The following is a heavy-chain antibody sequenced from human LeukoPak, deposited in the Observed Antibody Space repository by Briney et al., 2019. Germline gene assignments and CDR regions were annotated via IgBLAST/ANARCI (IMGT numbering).Heavy chain of an antibody. J-gene: IGHJ6*02. Sequence: SVKVSCKASGGTFSSYAISWVRQAPGPGLEWMGRIIPILGIANYAQTFQGRVTITADKSPRTAYTKPSSPRSEHTAVYYSARELVSDYDYDLLTGIYYYGMDVWGQGTTVTVSS. CDR1: GGTFSSYA. CDR2: IIPILGIA. D-gene: IGHD3-9*01. CDR3: ARELVSDYDYDLLTGIYYYGMDV. V-gene: IGHV1-69*04.